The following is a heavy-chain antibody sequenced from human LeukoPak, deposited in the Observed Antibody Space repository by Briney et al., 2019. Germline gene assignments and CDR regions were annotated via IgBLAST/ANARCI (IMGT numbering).Heavy chain of an antibody. J-gene: IGHJ5*02. D-gene: IGHD6-6*01. CDR2: IYTSGST. V-gene: IGHV4-4*09. Sequence: SETLSLTCTVSGGSISSYYWSWIRQPPGKGLEWIGYIYTSGSTNYNPSLKSRVTISVDTSKNQFSLKLSSVIAADTAVYYCARLEQLVGFDPWGQGTLVTVSS. CDR1: GGSISSYY. CDR3: ARLEQLVGFDP.